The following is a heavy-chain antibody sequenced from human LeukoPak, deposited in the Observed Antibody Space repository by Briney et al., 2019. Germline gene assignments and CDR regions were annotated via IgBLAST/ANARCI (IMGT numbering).Heavy chain of an antibody. V-gene: IGHV5-51*01. D-gene: IGHD3-10*01. CDR3: ARGVPPGMTDAFDI. Sequence: GESLELSRRGLGYSFLTYWFAWVRQVPGKGLDYMGVIYSPDSDTRYSPSFQGQVTISAGKSLSNAYLQWSSLKVSDTAMYYCARGVPPGMTDAFDIWGQGTMVTVSS. J-gene: IGHJ3*02. CDR2: IYSPDSDT. CDR1: GYSFLTYW.